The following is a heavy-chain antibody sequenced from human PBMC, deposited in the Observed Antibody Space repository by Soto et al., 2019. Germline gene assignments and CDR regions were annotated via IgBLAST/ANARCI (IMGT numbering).Heavy chain of an antibody. CDR3: AKDSTIFAYYYMDV. D-gene: IGHD3-3*01. CDR2: ISYDGSNK. V-gene: IGHV3-30*18. CDR1: GFTLSNYG. Sequence: GGSLRLSCAASGFTLSNYGMHWVRQAPGKGLEWVAVISYDGSNKYYADSVKGRFTISRDNSKNTLYLQMNSLRAEDTAVYYCAKDSTIFAYYYMDVWGKGTTVTVSS. J-gene: IGHJ6*03.